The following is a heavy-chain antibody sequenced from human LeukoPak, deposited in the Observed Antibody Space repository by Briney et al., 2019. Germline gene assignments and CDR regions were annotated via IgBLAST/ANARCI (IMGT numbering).Heavy chain of an antibody. V-gene: IGHV1-69*04. Sequence: SVKVSCKASGGTFSSYAISWVRQAPGQGLEWMGRIIPILGITNYAQKFQGRVTITADKSTSTAYMELSSLRSEDTAVYYCARDRGVGDGYNSYFDYWGQGTLVTVSS. J-gene: IGHJ4*02. CDR1: GGTFSSYA. CDR2: IIPILGIT. CDR3: ARDRGVGDGYNSYFDY. D-gene: IGHD5-24*01.